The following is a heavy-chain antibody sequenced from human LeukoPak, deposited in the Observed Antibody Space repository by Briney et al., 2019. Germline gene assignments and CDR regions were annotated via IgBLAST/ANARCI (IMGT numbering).Heavy chain of an antibody. J-gene: IGHJ5*02. Sequence: GGSLRLSCAASGFTVSSNYMSWVRQAPGKGLEWVSVIYSGGSTYYADSVKGRFTISRDNSKNTLYLQMNSLRAEDTAVYYCARSSGSGYYFFDPWGQGTLVTVSS. V-gene: IGHV3-66*01. CDR1: GFTVSSNY. CDR2: IYSGGST. CDR3: ARSSGSGYYFFDP. D-gene: IGHD3-22*01.